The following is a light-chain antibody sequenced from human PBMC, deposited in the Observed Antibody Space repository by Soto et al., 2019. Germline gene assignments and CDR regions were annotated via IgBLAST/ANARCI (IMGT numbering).Light chain of an antibody. CDR1: QTVSSSY. V-gene: IGKV3-20*01. CDR2: GAS. J-gene: IGKJ2*01. CDR3: QHYGSSHT. Sequence: EIVLTQSPGTLSLSPGERATLSCRASQTVSSSYLAWYQQKPGQAPRLLIYGASSRATGIPDRFSGSGSGTDFTLTISRLEPEDFAVYFCQHYGSSHTFGQGTKLEI.